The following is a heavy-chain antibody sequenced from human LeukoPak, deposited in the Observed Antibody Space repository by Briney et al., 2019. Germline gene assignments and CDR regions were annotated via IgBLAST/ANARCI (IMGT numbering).Heavy chain of an antibody. CDR1: GGTFSSYA. CDR3: ARVIRSWFDP. CDR2: IIPIFGTA. D-gene: IGHD3-3*01. V-gene: IGHV1-69*05. Sequence: SVKVSCKVSGGTFSSYAISWVRQAPGQGLEWMGRIIPIFGTANYAQKFQGRVTITTDESTSTAYMELSSLRSEDTAVYYCARVIRSWFDPWGQGTLVTVSS. J-gene: IGHJ5*02.